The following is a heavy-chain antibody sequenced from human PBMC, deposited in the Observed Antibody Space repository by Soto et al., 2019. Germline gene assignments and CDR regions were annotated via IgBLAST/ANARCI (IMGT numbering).Heavy chain of an antibody. CDR1: GDSISNLDYF. CDR2: LYKSATT. V-gene: IGHV4-30-4*01. CDR3: ARGRYCLTGRCFPNWFDS. J-gene: IGHJ5*01. Sequence: SETLSLTCSVSGDSISNLDYFWAWIRQPPGQALEYIGYLYKSATTYYNPSFESRVASSVDTSKSQFSLNVTSVTAADTAVYFCARGRYCLTGRCFPNWFDSWGQGALVTVSS. D-gene: IGHD7-27*01.